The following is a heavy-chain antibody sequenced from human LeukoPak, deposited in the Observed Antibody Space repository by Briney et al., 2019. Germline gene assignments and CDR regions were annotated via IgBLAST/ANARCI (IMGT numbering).Heavy chain of an antibody. CDR2: IKQDGSEK. Sequence: NPGGSLRLSCAASGFTFSSYWMSWVRRAPGKGLEWVANIKQDGSEKYYVDSVKGRFTISRDNAKNSLYLQMNSLRAEDTAVYYCASFIARYAFGIWGQGTMVTVSS. CDR3: ASFIARYAFGI. D-gene: IGHD6-13*01. CDR1: GFTFSSYW. V-gene: IGHV3-7*01. J-gene: IGHJ3*02.